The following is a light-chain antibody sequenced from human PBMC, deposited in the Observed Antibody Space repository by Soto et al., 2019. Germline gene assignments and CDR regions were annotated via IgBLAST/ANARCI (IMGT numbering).Light chain of an antibody. J-gene: IGKJ4*01. CDR3: QHFGNDALA. V-gene: IGKV3-20*01. Sequence: ESELTQSPGTLSLSPGERATLSCRATQNIYNIYLAWYQQRRGRAPRLLIYGASSRATGIPDRFSGSGSGTDFTLTISRLEPEDFGVYYCQHFGNDALAFGGGTKVEIK. CDR1: QNIYNIY. CDR2: GAS.